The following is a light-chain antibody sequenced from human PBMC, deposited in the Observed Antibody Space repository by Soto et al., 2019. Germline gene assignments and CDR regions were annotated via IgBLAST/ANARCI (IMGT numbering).Light chain of an antibody. V-gene: IGKV1-9*01. CDR2: AGT. Sequence: IELTRSQGWVSGGVGVRVTVACRASQGISTYLTWYQQNPGNAPKLLIYAGTTLQSEAPSRFSGRGSGTESTLTTGSQQPEDFATLDCRQLIAYPRTFGQVT. J-gene: IGKJ1*01. CDR1: QGISTY. CDR3: RQLIAYPRT.